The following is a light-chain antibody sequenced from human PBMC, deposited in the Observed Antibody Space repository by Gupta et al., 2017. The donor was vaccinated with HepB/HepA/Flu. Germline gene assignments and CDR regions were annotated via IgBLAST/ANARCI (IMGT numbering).Light chain of an antibody. CDR1: QSLNNNF. CDR3: QQYGTSPLYI. CDR2: GAS. J-gene: IGKJ2*01. Sequence: QSPGSLSLSPGERVTLSCRASQSLNNNFLAWYQQKPGQAPRLLIYGASSRATGISDRFSGSGSGTDFTLTISRLEPEDFAMYYCQQYGTSPLYIFGQGTKLEIK. V-gene: IGKV3-20*01.